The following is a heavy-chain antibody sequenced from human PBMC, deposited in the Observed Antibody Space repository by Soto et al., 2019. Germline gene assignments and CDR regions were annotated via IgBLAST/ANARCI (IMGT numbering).Heavy chain of an antibody. CDR1: GGTFSTYA. D-gene: IGHD5-18*01. CDR2: TIPIFGTA. J-gene: IGHJ5*02. V-gene: IGHV1-69*01. CDR3: ASIQGTAMIGFDP. Sequence: QVQLVQSGAEVKKPGSSVKVSCKASGGTFSTYATSWGGQAPGQGFEWMGGTIPIFGTANYAKKYKGRVTITADESTSTAYMELSSLRSEDTAVYYCASIQGTAMIGFDPWGQGTLVTVSS.